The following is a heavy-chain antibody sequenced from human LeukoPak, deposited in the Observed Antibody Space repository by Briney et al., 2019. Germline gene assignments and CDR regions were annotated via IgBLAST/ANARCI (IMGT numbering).Heavy chain of an antibody. Sequence: PGGSLRLSCVASGFSFRNYAIHWVRQAPGKGPEYVSVINTDGRITYYADSVKGRFTISRDNSKNTVYLQMGSLRGEDMAVYYCTRDGGSFCDFDYWGQGALVTVSS. D-gene: IGHD1-26*01. V-gene: IGHV3-64*02. CDR2: INTDGRIT. CDR3: TRDGGSFCDFDY. CDR1: GFSFRNYA. J-gene: IGHJ4*02.